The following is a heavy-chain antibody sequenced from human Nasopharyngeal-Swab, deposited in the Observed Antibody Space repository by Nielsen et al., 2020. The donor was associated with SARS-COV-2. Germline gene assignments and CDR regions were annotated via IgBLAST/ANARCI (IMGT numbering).Heavy chain of an antibody. CDR3: AKGRLSKPYHSSGCYDY. D-gene: IGHD6-19*01. Sequence: GESLKISCAASGFTFRTYAMSWVRQAPGKGLEWVSGISGSGDGTNYADSVRGRFTISRDNSKNTLYLQIDSLRAEDTAVYYCAKGRLSKPYHSSGCYDYWGQGTLITVSS. CDR1: GFTFRTYA. V-gene: IGHV3-23*01. J-gene: IGHJ4*02. CDR2: ISGSGDGT.